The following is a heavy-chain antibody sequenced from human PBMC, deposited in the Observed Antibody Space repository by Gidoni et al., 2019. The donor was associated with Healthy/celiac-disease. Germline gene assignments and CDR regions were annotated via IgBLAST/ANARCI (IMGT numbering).Heavy chain of an antibody. J-gene: IGHJ4*02. V-gene: IGHV3-30-3*01. CDR2: ISYDGSNK. CDR1: GFTFSSYA. CDR3: ARDLVIVVADYPSPFDY. Sequence: QVQLVESGGGVVQPGRSLRLSCAASGFTFSSYAMHWVRQAPGKGLEWVAVISYDGSNKYYADSVKGRFTISRDNSKNTLYLQMNSLRAEDTAVYYCARDLVIVVADYPSPFDYWGQGTLVTVSS. D-gene: IGHD3-22*01.